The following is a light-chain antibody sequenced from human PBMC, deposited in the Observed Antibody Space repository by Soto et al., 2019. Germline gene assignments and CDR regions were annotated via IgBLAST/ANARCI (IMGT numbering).Light chain of an antibody. J-gene: IGKJ1*01. V-gene: IGKV3-15*01. Sequence: EIEMTQSPATQSVSPGERATLSCRASQSVSSNLAWYQQKPGQAPRLLIYGASMRATGIPARFRGSGSGTEFTLTISSLQSEDFAVYYCQQYNDWPQTFGQGTKVEIK. CDR2: GAS. CDR1: QSVSSN. CDR3: QQYNDWPQT.